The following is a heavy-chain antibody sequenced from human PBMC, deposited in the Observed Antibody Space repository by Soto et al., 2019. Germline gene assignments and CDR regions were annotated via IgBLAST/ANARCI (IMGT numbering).Heavy chain of an antibody. CDR1: GDSITSNSYF. CDR3: ARVARSSGWYSDWFDP. D-gene: IGHD6-19*01. Sequence: PSETLSLTCTVSGDSITSNSYFWAWIRQPPGKGLEWIGSIYYSGTTYYNPSLKSRVTISVDRSKNQFSLKLSSVTAADTAVYYCARVARSSGWYSDWFDPWGQGTLVTV. J-gene: IGHJ5*02. V-gene: IGHV4-39*07. CDR2: IYYSGTT.